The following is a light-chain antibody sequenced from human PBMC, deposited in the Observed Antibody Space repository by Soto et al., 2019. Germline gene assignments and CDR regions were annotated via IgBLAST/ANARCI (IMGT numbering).Light chain of an antibody. Sequence: EIVLTQSPGTLSLTPGERATLSCRASQSISSYLAWYQQRPGQAPRLLIYDASNRTTGLPARFSGSGSGKDFTLTIRSLEPEDFGVYCCQQRGSWSCGGGTKVEIK. CDR1: QSISSY. J-gene: IGKJ4*02. V-gene: IGKV3-11*01. CDR2: DAS. CDR3: QQRGSWS.